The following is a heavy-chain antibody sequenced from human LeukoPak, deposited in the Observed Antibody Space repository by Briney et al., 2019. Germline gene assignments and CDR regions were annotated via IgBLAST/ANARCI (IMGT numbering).Heavy chain of an antibody. CDR3: ARGARFFIVLMVYATLKGFDP. D-gene: IGHD2-8*01. CDR2: IYYSGST. V-gene: IGHV4-39*01. CDR1: GGSISSSSYY. Sequence: SETLSLTCTVSGGSISSSSYYWGWIRQPPGKGLEWIGSIYYSGSTYYNPSLKSRVTISVDTSKNQFSLKLSSVTAADTAVYYCARGARFFIVLMVYATLKGFDPWGQGTLVTVSS. J-gene: IGHJ5*02.